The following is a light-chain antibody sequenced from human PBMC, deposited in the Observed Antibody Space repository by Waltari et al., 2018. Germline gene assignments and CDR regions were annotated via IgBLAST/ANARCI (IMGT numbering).Light chain of an antibody. CDR1: GSDILNNY. CDR3: GTWDSSLTIVV. CDR2: GDN. Sequence: QAVLTQPPSVSAAPGQRVTISCSADGSDILNNYVSWYQQLPGTAPKPLIYGDNNRASGSPDRFSASRSGTSSTLGITGLQTGDEADYFCGTWDSSLTIVVFGGGTKLTVL. J-gene: IGLJ2*01. V-gene: IGLV1-51*01.